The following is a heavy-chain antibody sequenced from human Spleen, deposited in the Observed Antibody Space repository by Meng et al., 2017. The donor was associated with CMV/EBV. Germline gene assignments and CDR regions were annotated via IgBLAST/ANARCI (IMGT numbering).Heavy chain of an antibody. Sequence: GESLKISCAASGLTVSSNYMSWVRQAPGKGLEWVSVIYSGGSTYYADSVKGRFTISRDNSKNTLYLQMNSLRAEDTAVYYCASGSYCSGGSCYSGVDYWGQGTLVTVSS. V-gene: IGHV3-53*01. CDR3: ASGSYCSGGSCYSGVDY. J-gene: IGHJ4*02. D-gene: IGHD2-15*01. CDR2: IYSGGST. CDR1: GLTVSSNY.